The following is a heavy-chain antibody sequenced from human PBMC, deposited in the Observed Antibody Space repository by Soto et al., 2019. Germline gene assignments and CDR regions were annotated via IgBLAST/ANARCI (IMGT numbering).Heavy chain of an antibody. V-gene: IGHV4-39*01. CDR2: IYYSGST. CDR1: GGSISSSSYY. Sequence: QLQLQESGPGLVKPSETLSLTCTVSGGSISSSSYYWGWIRQPPGKGLEWIGSIYYSGSTYYNPSLKSRVTISVDTSKNQFSLKLSSVTAADTAVYYCARHRGIAAAGDLFDYWGQGTLVTVSS. J-gene: IGHJ4*02. D-gene: IGHD6-13*01. CDR3: ARHRGIAAAGDLFDY.